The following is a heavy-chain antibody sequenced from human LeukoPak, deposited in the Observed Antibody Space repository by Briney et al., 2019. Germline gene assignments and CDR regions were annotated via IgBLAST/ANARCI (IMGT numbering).Heavy chain of an antibody. CDR3: ARGVVPAAHDY. CDR1: GGSFSGYY. J-gene: IGHJ4*02. V-gene: IGHV4-34*01. CDR2: INHSGST. Sequence: SETLSLTCAVYGGSFSGYYWSWLRQPPGKGLEWIGEINHSGSTNYNPSLKSRVTISVDTSKNQFSLKLSSVTAADTTVYYCARGVVPAAHDYWGQGTLVTVSS. D-gene: IGHD2-2*01.